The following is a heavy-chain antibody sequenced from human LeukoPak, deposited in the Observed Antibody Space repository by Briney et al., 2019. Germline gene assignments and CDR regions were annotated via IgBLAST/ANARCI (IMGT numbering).Heavy chain of an antibody. Sequence: PGVSLRLSCAASGFTFSSYAMHWVRQAPGKGLEGVAVISYDGSNKYYADSVKGRFTISRDNSKNTLYLQMNSLRAEDTAVYYCARVQSTMVRGVTPLNYWGQGTLVTVSS. CDR3: ARVQSTMVRGVTPLNY. V-gene: IGHV3-30*04. J-gene: IGHJ4*02. CDR2: ISYDGSNK. D-gene: IGHD3-10*01. CDR1: GFTFSSYA.